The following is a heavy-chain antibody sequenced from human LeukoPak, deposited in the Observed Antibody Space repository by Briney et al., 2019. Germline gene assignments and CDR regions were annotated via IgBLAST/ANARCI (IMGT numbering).Heavy chain of an antibody. Sequence: GGSLRLSCAASGFTFSSHAMSWVRQAPGKGLEWVSAISGSGGSTYYADSVKGRFTISRDNSKNTLYLQMNSLRAEDTAVYYCAKDHCSGGSCYGIYWGQGTLVTVSS. CDR1: GFTFSSHA. CDR3: AKDHCSGGSCYGIY. D-gene: IGHD2-15*01. CDR2: ISGSGGST. V-gene: IGHV3-23*01. J-gene: IGHJ4*02.